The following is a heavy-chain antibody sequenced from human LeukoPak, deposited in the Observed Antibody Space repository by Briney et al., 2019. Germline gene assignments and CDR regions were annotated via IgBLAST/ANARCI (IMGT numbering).Heavy chain of an antibody. CDR3: ARGSSWYGDPRGFDN. D-gene: IGHD4-17*01. Sequence: GRSLRLSCTASGFTFNHYAMHWVRQAPGKGLEWMGVISYGGSNKDYADSVKGRFTISRANSNLTMYQQINSLRGEDTAVYHCARGSSWYGDPRGFDNWGQGALVTV. CDR2: ISYGGSNK. CDR1: GFTFNHYA. V-gene: IGHV3-30*04. J-gene: IGHJ4*02.